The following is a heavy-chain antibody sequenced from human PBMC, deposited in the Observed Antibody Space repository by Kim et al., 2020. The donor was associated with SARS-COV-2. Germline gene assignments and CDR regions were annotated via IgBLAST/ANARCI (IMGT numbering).Heavy chain of an antibody. Sequence: SETLSLTCTVSSDSISSYYWSWIRQLPGKGLEWIGYIFHSGSTNYNPSLKSRVTISWDTSRNQSSLDLTSVSDADTAVYYCARSEGRARLQQFDYWGQG. CDR2: IFHSGST. J-gene: IGHJ4*02. CDR1: SDSISSYY. CDR3: ARSEGRARLQQFDY. V-gene: IGHV4-59*01. D-gene: IGHD6-13*01.